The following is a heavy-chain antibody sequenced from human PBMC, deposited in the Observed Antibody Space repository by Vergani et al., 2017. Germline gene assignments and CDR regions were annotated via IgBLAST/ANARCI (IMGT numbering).Heavy chain of an antibody. CDR1: GFTFSSYA. J-gene: IGHJ3*02. D-gene: IGHD2-2*01. CDR2: ISYDGSNK. CDR3: ARDQRGYCSSTSCRYDAFDI. V-gene: IGHV3-30-3*01. Sequence: VQLVESGGGLVKPGGSLRLSCAASGFTFSSYAMHWVRQAPGKGLEWVAVISYDGSNKYYADSVKGRFTISRDNSKNTLYLQMNSLRAEDTAVYYCARDQRGYCSSTSCRYDAFDIWGQGTMVTVSS.